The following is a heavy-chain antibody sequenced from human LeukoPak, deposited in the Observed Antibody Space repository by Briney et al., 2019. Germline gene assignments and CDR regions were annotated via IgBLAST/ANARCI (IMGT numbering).Heavy chain of an antibody. Sequence: GSLRLSCAASGFTFSNAWMSWVRQAPGKGLEWVDRIKSKTDGGTTDYAAPVKGRFTISRDDSKNTLYLQMNSLKTEDTAVYYCTTDYYGSGSYPFDYWGQGTLVTVSS. V-gene: IGHV3-15*01. D-gene: IGHD3-10*01. J-gene: IGHJ4*02. CDR3: TTDYYGSGSYPFDY. CDR2: IKSKTDGGTT. CDR1: GFTFSNAW.